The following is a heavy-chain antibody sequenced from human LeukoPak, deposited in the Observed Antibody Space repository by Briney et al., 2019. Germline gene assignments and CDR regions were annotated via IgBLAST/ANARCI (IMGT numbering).Heavy chain of an antibody. J-gene: IGHJ6*02. D-gene: IGHD2-15*01. CDR3: ATSSRLYCSGGSCYYYYGMDV. CDR2: FDPEDGET. V-gene: IGHV1-24*01. Sequence: GASVKVSCKVSGYTLTELSMHWVRQAPGKGREWMGGFDPEDGETIYAQKFQGRVTMTEDTSTDTAYMELSSLRSEDTAVYYCATSSRLYCSGGSCYYYYGMDVWGQGTTVTVSS. CDR1: GYTLTELS.